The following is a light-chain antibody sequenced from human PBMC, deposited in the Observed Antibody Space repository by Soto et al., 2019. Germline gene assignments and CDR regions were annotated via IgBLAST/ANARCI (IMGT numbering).Light chain of an antibody. CDR3: QKYSSVIT. V-gene: IGKV1-27*01. Sequence: DIQMTQSPSSLSASVGDRVTITCRASQGISNFLAWYQQKPGKVPKLLISAASTLQSGVPSLFSGSGSGTDFPLTITSLQPEDVATYYCQKYSSVITFGQGTRLEIK. J-gene: IGKJ5*01. CDR2: AAS. CDR1: QGISNF.